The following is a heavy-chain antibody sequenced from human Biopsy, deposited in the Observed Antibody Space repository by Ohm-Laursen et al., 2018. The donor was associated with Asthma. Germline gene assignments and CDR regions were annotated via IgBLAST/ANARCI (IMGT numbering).Heavy chain of an antibody. CDR1: GFVFRSHA. V-gene: IGHV3-30*18. J-gene: IGHJ4*02. D-gene: IGHD3-3*01. CDR2: VSYDVGVA. CDR3: AKRRGYSDLTDFDH. Sequence: SLRLSCTASGFVFRSHAMHWVRQAPGKGLERVAVVSYDVGVAHYAYSMKGRFTISRDNAKSTLYLQMNRLRTDDTAVYYCAKRRGYSDLTDFDHWGQGTLVTVSS.